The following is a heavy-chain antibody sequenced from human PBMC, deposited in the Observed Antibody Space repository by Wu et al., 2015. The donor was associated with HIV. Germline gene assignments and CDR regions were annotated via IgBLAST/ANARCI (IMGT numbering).Heavy chain of an antibody. V-gene: IGHV1-18*01. Sequence: QVRLVQSGAEVKKPGSSVKVSCRASGGTFTNNAVSWVRLAPGQGLEWMGWISAYNGNTNYAQKLQGRVTMTTDTSTSTAYMELRSLRSDDTAVYYCARGDGSGTPWGQGTLVTVSS. CDR3: ARGDGSGTP. J-gene: IGHJ5*02. CDR1: GGTFTNNA. D-gene: IGHD3-10*01. CDR2: ISAYNGNT.